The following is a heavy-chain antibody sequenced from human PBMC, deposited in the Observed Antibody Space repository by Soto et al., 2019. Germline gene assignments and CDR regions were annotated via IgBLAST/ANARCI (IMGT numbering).Heavy chain of an antibody. D-gene: IGHD3-3*01. CDR1: GGSFSSHA. CDR3: ARDRRDQTIFGMVGYFDL. J-gene: IGHJ2*01. CDR2: IVPIFGTK. Sequence: QVTLVQSGAEVKKPGSSVKVSCKPSGGSFSSHAVSWVRQAPGQGLEWVGGIVPIFGTKNYAEKFQGRVTITADKSTSTVYMDLSSLKSEDTAVYFCARDRRDQTIFGMVGYFDLWGRGTLVSVSS. V-gene: IGHV1-69*06.